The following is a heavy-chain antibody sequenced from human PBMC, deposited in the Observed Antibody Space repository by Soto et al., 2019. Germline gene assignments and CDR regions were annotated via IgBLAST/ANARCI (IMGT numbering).Heavy chain of an antibody. CDR1: VFTFSNAW. J-gene: IGHJ6*02. V-gene: IGHV3-15*01. Sequence: GPLRLSGAASVFTFSNAWMSWVRQVPGKGLEWVGRIKSKTDGGTRDYAAPVKGRFTISREDSKKTLYLQMNSLKAEDTGVYYCTRGSYQGNYYYYGMDVWGQGTTVTVSS. CDR3: TRGSYQGNYYYYGMDV. CDR2: IKSKTDGGTR. D-gene: IGHD1-26*01.